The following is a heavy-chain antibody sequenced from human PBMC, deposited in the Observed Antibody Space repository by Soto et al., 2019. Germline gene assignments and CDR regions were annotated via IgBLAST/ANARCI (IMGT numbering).Heavy chain of an antibody. Sequence: EQLVESGGGVVQPGRSLRLSCAASGFTFGSYAMHWVRQTPGKGLQWVAVISFDGSNNYHPDSVKGRFTISRDNSKNTLYLQMNSLRPEDTAVYYCARDMVYSDKTGYGLDVWCQGTTVTVSS. CDR3: ARDMVYSDKTGYGLDV. D-gene: IGHD5-18*01. CDR2: ISFDGSNN. CDR1: GFTFGSYA. J-gene: IGHJ6*02. V-gene: IGHV3-30-3*01.